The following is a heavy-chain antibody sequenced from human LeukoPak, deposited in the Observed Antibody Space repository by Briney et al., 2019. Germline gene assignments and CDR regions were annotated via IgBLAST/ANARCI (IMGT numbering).Heavy chain of an antibody. V-gene: IGHV4-34*01. CDR3: ARGYYGGKRGLNY. Sequence: SETLSLTCAVYGGSFSGYYWSWIRQPPGKGLEWIGEINHSGSTNYKPSLKSRVTISVDTSKNQFSLKLSSVTAADTAVYYCARGYYGGKRGLNYWGQGTLVTVSS. CDR1: GGSFSGYY. J-gene: IGHJ4*02. D-gene: IGHD4-23*01. CDR2: INHSGST.